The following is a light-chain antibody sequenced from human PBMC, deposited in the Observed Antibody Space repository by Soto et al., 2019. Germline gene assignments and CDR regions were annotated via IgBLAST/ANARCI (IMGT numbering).Light chain of an antibody. CDR2: AAS. CDR1: QSISYY. J-gene: IGKJ1*01. CDR3: QQSYSTPRT. V-gene: IGKV1-39*01. Sequence: DIQMTQSPSSLSASVGDRVTITCRASQSISYYLNWYQQKPGKAPKLLIYAASSLQGGVPSRFSGSGSGTDFTLTISSLQPEDFATYYCQQSYSTPRTFGQGTKVEIK.